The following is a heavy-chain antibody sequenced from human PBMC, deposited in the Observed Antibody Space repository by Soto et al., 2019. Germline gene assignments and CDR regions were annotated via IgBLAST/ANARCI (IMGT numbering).Heavy chain of an antibody. CDR3: ARVYCSGGSCYGLDY. CDR1: GYTFTSYY. V-gene: IGHV1-46*01. D-gene: IGHD2-15*01. Sequence: ASVKVSCKASGYTFTSYYMHWVRQAPGRGLEWMGIINPSGGSTSYAQKFQGRVTMTRDTSTSTVYMELSSLRSEDTAVYYCARVYCSGGSCYGLDYWGQGTLVTVSS. CDR2: INPSGGST. J-gene: IGHJ4*02.